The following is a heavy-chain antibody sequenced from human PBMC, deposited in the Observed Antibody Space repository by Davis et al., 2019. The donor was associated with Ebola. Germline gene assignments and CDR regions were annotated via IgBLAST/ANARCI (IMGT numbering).Heavy chain of an antibody. J-gene: IGHJ4*02. V-gene: IGHV3-33*01. CDR1: GFTFSSYG. Sequence: GGSLRLSCAASGFTFSSYGIHWVRQAPGKGLEWVAVIWYDGSNEFYADSVKGRFTISRDNSKNTVYLQVNSLRAEDTAVYYCARYSSGWGQGTLVTVSS. CDR3: ARYSSG. D-gene: IGHD6-19*01. CDR2: IWYDGSNE.